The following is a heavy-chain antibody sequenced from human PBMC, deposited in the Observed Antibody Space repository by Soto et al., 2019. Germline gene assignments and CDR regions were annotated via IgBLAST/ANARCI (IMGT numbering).Heavy chain of an antibody. CDR3: ARGGNPNYS. D-gene: IGHD4-4*01. V-gene: IGHV3-53*04. Sequence: EVQLEESGGGLVQPGGSLRLSCVVSGFTVSRHYMSWVRQAPGKGLEWVSVIYSGGSTYYADSVKGGFTSSSHKTKNTLYLQMTILAAEDTAVYYCARGGNPNYSWGQGTLVTVSS. J-gene: IGHJ4*02. CDR2: IYSGGST. CDR1: GFTVSRHY.